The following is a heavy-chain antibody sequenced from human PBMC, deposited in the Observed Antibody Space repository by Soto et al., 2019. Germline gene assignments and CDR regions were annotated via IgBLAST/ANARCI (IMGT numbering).Heavy chain of an antibody. CDR3: AREGGASPRSGGRSAS. D-gene: IGHD1-26*01. V-gene: IGHV1-18*01. CDR1: GYTFTSYG. CDR2: ISAYNGNT. Sequence: QVQLVQSGAEVKKPGASVKVSCKASGYTFTSYGISWVRQAPGQGLEWMGWISAYNGNTNYAQKRRGTATTAPDTSNSTASMERRSRRSDVTTVYDGAREGGASPRSGGRSASWAKGTVVTVS. J-gene: IGHJ1*01.